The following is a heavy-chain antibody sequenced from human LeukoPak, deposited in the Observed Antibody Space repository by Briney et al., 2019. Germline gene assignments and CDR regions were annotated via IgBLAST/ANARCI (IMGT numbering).Heavy chain of an antibody. Sequence: GESLKISCKGSGYSFTSYWIGWVRQMPGKGLEWVGIIYPGDSDTRYSPSFQGQVTISADKSISTAYLQWSSLKASDTAMYYCAKIVATKRTRYYYMDVWGKGTTVTVSS. J-gene: IGHJ6*03. D-gene: IGHD5-12*01. CDR2: IYPGDSDT. CDR3: AKIVATKRTRYYYMDV. V-gene: IGHV5-51*01. CDR1: GYSFTSYW.